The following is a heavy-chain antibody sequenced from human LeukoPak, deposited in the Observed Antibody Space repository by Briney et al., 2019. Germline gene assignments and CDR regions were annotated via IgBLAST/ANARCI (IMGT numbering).Heavy chain of an antibody. CDR3: ASAYTSGWPQ. Sequence: PSETLSLTFSVSGGSISSSSYYWGWIRQPPGKGLEWIGSISYSGSTYYNPSLKSRVTISVDTSKNQFSLKLSSVTAADTAMYYCASAYTSGWPQWGQGTLVTVSS. V-gene: IGHV4-39*01. CDR1: GGSISSSSYY. CDR2: ISYSGST. D-gene: IGHD6-19*01. J-gene: IGHJ4*02.